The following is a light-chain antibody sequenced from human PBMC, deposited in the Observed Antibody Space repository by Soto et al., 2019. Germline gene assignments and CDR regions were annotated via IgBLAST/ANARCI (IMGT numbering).Light chain of an antibody. J-gene: IGLJ1*01. CDR2: DVS. CDR3: GSYTSGSTRYV. Sequence: QSVLTQPASLSGSPGQSITISCTGTSSDFGGYNYVSWYQQHPGKAPKVMIYDVSNRPSGVSNRFSGSKSGNTASLTISGFQAEDEADYYCGSYTSGSTRYVFGTGTKVPVL. V-gene: IGLV2-14*01. CDR1: SSDFGGYNY.